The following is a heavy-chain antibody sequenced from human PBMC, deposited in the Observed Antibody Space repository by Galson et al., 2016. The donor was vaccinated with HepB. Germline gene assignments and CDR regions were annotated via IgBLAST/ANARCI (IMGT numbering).Heavy chain of an antibody. V-gene: IGHV3-7*03. Sequence: SLRLSCAASGFTFNNYWMSWVRQAPGKGLEWVANIKQNGREKDYVDSVKGRFTISRDNAKNSLYLQMNSLRAEDTAVYYCAKGGYVGFDCWGQGALVTVSS. CDR3: AKGGYVGFDC. J-gene: IGHJ4*02. CDR2: IKQNGREK. D-gene: IGHD4-23*01. CDR1: GFTFNNYW.